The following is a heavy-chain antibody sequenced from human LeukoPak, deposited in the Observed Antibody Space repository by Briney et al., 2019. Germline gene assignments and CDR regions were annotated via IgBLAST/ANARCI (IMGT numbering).Heavy chain of an antibody. V-gene: IGHV3-23*01. J-gene: IGHJ4*02. CDR3: ANTEGYSSGWYKFDY. CDR2: ISGSGGST. Sequence: GGSLRLSCAASGFTFSSYAMSWVRQAPGKGLEWVSAISGSGGSTYYADSVKGRLTISRDNSKNTLYLQMNSLRAEDTAVYYCANTEGYSSGWYKFDYWGQGTLVTVSS. CDR1: GFTFSSYA. D-gene: IGHD6-19*01.